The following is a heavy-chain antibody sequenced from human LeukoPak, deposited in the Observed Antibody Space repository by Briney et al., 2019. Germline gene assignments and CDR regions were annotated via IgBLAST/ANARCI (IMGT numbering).Heavy chain of an antibody. CDR2: ISYDGSNK. CDR1: GFTFSSYG. V-gene: IGHV3-30*18. CDR3: AKDRNYYGSGSYYHQFDY. Sequence: GGSLRLSCAASGFTFSSYGMHWVRQASGKGLEWVAVISYDGSNKYYADSVKGRFTISRDNSKSTLYLQMNSLRAEDTAVYYCAKDRNYYGSGSYYHQFDYWGQGTLVTVSS. J-gene: IGHJ4*02. D-gene: IGHD3-10*01.